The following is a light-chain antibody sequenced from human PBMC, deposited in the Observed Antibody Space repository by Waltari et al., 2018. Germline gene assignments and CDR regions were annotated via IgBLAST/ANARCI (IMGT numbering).Light chain of an antibody. V-gene: IGKV3-20*01. CDR2: GAS. J-gene: IGKJ4*01. CDR3: QQYGSSPFT. CDR1: QSVSGSY. Sequence: PGERATLSCRASQSVSGSYLAWYHQKPGQAPRLLIYGASSRATGIPDRFSGSGSGTDFTLTISRLEPEDFAVYYCQQYGSSPFTFGGGTKVEIK.